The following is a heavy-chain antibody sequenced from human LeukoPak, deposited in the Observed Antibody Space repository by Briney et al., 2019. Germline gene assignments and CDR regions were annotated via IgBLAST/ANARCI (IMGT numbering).Heavy chain of an antibody. J-gene: IGHJ4*02. CDR1: GYTFTGYY. Sequence: ASVKVSCKASGYTFTGYYMHWVRQAPGQGLEWMGWINPNSGGTNYAQKFQGRVTMTRDTSISTAYMELSSLRSEDTAVYYCARDPIPGYSSGWSYFDYWGQGTLVTVSS. D-gene: IGHD6-19*01. CDR3: ARDPIPGYSSGWSYFDY. CDR2: INPNSGGT. V-gene: IGHV1-2*02.